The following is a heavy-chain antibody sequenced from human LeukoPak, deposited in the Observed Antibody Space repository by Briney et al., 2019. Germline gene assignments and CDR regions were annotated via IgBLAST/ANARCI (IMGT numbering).Heavy chain of an antibody. J-gene: IGHJ6*04. CDR2: ISSSGSTI. V-gene: IGHV3-48*03. Sequence: PGGSLRLSCAASGFTFSSYEMNWVRQAPGKGLEWDSYISSSGSTIYYADSVEGRFTISREKAKNSLYLQMNRLRAEDTAVYYCAELGITMIGGVWGKGTTVTISS. CDR3: AELGITMIGGV. CDR1: GFTFSSYE. D-gene: IGHD3-10*02.